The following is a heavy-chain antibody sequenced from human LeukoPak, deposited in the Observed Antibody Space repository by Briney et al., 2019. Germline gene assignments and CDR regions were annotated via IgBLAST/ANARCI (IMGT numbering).Heavy chain of an antibody. CDR1: GYTFTSYG. D-gene: IGHD1-26*01. CDR2: ISAYNGNT. CDR3: ARDGSYYYYYGMDV. V-gene: IGHV1-18*01. Sequence: ASVKVSCKASGYTFTSYGISWVRQAPGQGLEWMGWISAYNGNTNYAQKLQGRVTMTADTSTSTAYMELRSLRSDDTAVYYCARDGSYYYYYGMDVWGQGTTVTVSS. J-gene: IGHJ6*02.